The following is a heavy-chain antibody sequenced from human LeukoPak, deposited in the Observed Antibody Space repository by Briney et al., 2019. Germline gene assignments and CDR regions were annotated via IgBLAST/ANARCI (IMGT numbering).Heavy chain of an antibody. CDR1: GYTFTSYD. CDR3: ARSGTKGRGSFDI. CDR2: RNPNSGNT. J-gene: IGHJ3*02. Sequence: ASVKVSCKASGYTFTSYDINWVRQATGQGLEWMGWRNPNSGNTGYAQKFQGRVTMTRNTSISTAYMELSSVRSEDTAVYYCARSGTKGRGSFDIWGQARMVTVSS. V-gene: IGHV1-8*01. D-gene: IGHD1-14*01.